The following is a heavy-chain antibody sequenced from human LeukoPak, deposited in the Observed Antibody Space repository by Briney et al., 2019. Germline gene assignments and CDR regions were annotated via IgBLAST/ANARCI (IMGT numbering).Heavy chain of an antibody. CDR1: GYTFTSYG. D-gene: IGHD3-10*01. J-gene: IGHJ3*02. Sequence: GASVKVSCKASGYTFTSYGISWARQAPGQGLEWMGWISAYNGNTNYAQKLQGRVTMTTDTSTSTAYMELRSLRSDDTAVYYCARDVLWFGESPNAFDIWGQGTMVTVSS. CDR2: ISAYNGNT. CDR3: ARDVLWFGESPNAFDI. V-gene: IGHV1-18*01.